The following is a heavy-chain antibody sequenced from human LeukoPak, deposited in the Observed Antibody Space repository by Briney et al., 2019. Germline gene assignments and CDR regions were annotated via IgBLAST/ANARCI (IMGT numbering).Heavy chain of an antibody. J-gene: IGHJ4*02. D-gene: IGHD1-26*01. CDR3: ARQKQSHGNFDY. CDR2: LGIAGDT. V-gene: IGHV3-13*01. Sequence: GGSLRLSCAASGFTVSSYAMHWVRQPIGKGLEWVSALGIAGDTFYPGSVKGRFTISRENAKNSLCLQMNSLRAEDTAINYCARQKQSHGNFDYWGQGTLVTVSS. CDR1: GFTVSSYA.